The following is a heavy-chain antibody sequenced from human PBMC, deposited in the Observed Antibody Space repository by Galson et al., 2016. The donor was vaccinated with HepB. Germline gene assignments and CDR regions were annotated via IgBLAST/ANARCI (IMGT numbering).Heavy chain of an antibody. CDR3: AKDVGSGSYYNVRNPHYWYGMDV. D-gene: IGHD3-10*01. J-gene: IGHJ6*02. CDR1: GFDFEDFA. V-gene: IGHV3-43*02. Sequence: SLRLSCAASGFDFEDFAMHWVRQAPGKGLEWVSLISGDGDTTFDADSVKGRFTISRDNSKKSLSLQMTGLTDEDTAVYYCAKDVGSGSYYNVRNPHYWYGMDVWGQGTAVTVSS. CDR2: ISGDGDTT.